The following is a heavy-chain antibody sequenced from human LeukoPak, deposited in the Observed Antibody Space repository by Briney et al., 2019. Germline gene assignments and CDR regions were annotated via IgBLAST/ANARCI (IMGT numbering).Heavy chain of an antibody. J-gene: IGHJ5*02. CDR3: ARGVERVRGLRPSNWFDP. D-gene: IGHD3-10*01. CDR2: ISYDGNNK. V-gene: IGHV3-30-3*01. CDR1: GFTFSSYA. Sequence: PGGSLRLSCAASGFTFSSYAMHWVRQAPGKGLEWVAVISYDGNNKYYADSVKGRFTISRDNSKNTLYLQMSSLRAGDTAVYYCARGVERVRGLRPSNWFDPWGQGTLVTVSS.